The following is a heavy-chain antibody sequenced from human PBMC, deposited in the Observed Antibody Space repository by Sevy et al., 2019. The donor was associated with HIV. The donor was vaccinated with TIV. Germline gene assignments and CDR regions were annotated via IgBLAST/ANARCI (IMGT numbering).Heavy chain of an antibody. Sequence: GGSLRLSCTASGFTFSSYEMNWVRQAPGKGLEWVSYISNSGSTIHYSDSVKGRFTISRDNAKNSLYLQMNSLRAEDTAVYYCARVRVAAADYYFDYWGQGTLVTVSS. CDR2: ISNSGSTI. V-gene: IGHV3-48*03. J-gene: IGHJ4*02. CDR1: GFTFSSYE. CDR3: ARVRVAAADYYFDY. D-gene: IGHD6-25*01.